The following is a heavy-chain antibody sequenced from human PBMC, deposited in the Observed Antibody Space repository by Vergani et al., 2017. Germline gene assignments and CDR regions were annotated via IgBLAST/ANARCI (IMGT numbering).Heavy chain of an antibody. CDR3: ARASQTGYSGYDHFDY. D-gene: IGHD5-12*01. CDR1: GYTFTNYY. J-gene: IGHJ4*02. Sequence: QVQLLQSGAEVKKPGASVKVSCKASGYTFTNYYMHWVRQAPGQGLEWMGIINPNDGSTSYAQKFQGRVTMTRDTSTSAVYMELTSLRSEDTAVYYCARASQTGYSGYDHFDYWGQGTLVTVSS. V-gene: IGHV1-46*01. CDR2: INPNDGST.